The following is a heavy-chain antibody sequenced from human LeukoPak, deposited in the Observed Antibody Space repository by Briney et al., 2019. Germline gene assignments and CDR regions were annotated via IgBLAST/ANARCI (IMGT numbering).Heavy chain of an antibody. Sequence: SVKVSCKASGGTFSSYAISWVRQAPGQGLEWMGGIIPIFGTANYAQKFQGRVTVTADESTSTAYMELSSLRSEDTAVYYCARDLGYCSSTSCYGDSDWFDPWGQGTLVTVSS. CDR1: GGTFSSYA. V-gene: IGHV1-69*13. D-gene: IGHD2-2*01. J-gene: IGHJ5*02. CDR2: IIPIFGTA. CDR3: ARDLGYCSSTSCYGDSDWFDP.